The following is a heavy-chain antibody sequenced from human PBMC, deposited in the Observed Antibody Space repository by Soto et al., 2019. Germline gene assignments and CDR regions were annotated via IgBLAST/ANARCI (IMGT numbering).Heavy chain of an antibody. D-gene: IGHD6-19*01. CDR2: ISSSGSTI. J-gene: IGHJ6*02. Sequence: EVQLVESGGGLVQPGGSLRLSCAASGFTFSSYEMNWVRQAPGKGLEWVSYISSSGSTIYYAESVKGRFTISRDNAKNSLYLQMNSLRAEDTAVYYCARESIAVAGISYYGMDVWGQGTTVTVSS. CDR1: GFTFSSYE. CDR3: ARESIAVAGISYYGMDV. V-gene: IGHV3-48*03.